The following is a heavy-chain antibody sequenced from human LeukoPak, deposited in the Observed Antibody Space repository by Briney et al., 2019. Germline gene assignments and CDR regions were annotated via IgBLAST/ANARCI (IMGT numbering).Heavy chain of an antibody. D-gene: IGHD3-10*01. J-gene: IGHJ6*02. Sequence: ASVKVSCKASGYTFTSYGISWVRQAPGQGLEWMGGIIPIFGTANYAQKFQGRVTITADESTSTAYMELSSLRSEDTAVYYCARVRPGEDYYYGMDVWGQGTTVTVSS. V-gene: IGHV1-69*13. CDR2: IIPIFGTA. CDR1: GYTFTSYG. CDR3: ARVRPGEDYYYGMDV.